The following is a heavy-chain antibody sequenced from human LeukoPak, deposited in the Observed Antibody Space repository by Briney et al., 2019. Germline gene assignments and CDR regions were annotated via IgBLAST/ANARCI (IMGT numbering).Heavy chain of an antibody. CDR2: INSDGSST. D-gene: IGHD2-21*02. V-gene: IGHV3-74*01. CDR1: RFTFSNYW. CDR3: TRSITGGDYIYAFDI. J-gene: IGHJ3*02. Sequence: PRGSLRLSCAASRFTFSNYWMYWVRQAPGKGLVWVSRINSDGSSTTYADSVKGRFTISRDNAKNTLYLQMNSLRAEDSAVYYCTRSITGGDYIYAFDIWGQGTMVTVSS.